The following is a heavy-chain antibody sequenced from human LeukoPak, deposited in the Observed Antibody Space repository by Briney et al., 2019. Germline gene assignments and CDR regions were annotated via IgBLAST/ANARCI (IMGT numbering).Heavy chain of an antibody. J-gene: IGHJ4*02. V-gene: IGHV3-30*04. Sequence: GGSLRLSCAASGFTFSSYAMHWVRQAPGKGLEWVAVISHDGSNKYYADSVKGRSTISRDNSKNTLYLQMNSLRAEDTAVYYCAREEVVVAATPIDYWGQGTLVTVSS. D-gene: IGHD2-15*01. CDR2: ISHDGSNK. CDR1: GFTFSSYA. CDR3: AREEVVVAATPIDY.